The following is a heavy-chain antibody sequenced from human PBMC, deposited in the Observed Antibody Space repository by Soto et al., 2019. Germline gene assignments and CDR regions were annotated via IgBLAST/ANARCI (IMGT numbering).Heavy chain of an antibody. CDR2: ISDNGATS. CDR1: GFTFSSYA. D-gene: IGHD7-27*01. Sequence: EVQLLESGGGLVHPGGSQGLSCAASGFTFSSYAMSWVRQAPGKGLEWVSAISDNGATSYYADSVKGRFTISRDNSKNTLYWHMSSLRAEDTAVYYCAKWGNDWGYYYYGMNVWGQGTPVTVSS. V-gene: IGHV3-23*01. CDR3: AKWGNDWGYYYYGMNV. J-gene: IGHJ6*02.